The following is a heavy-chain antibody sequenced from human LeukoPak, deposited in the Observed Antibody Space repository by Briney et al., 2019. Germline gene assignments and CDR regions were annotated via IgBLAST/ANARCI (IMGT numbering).Heavy chain of an antibody. V-gene: IGHV4-39*01. D-gene: IGHD2-15*01. Sequence: SETLSLTCAVSGGSISSSSYYWGWIRQPPGKGLEWIGSIYYSGSTYYNPSLKSRVTISVDTSKNQFSLKLSSVTAADTAVYYCARQGGSLDYWGQGTLVTVSS. CDR1: GGSISSSSYY. J-gene: IGHJ4*02. CDR3: ARQGGSLDY. CDR2: IYYSGST.